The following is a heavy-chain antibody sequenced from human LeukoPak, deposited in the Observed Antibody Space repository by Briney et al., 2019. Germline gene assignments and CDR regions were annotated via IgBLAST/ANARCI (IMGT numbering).Heavy chain of an antibody. CDR2: MIPIFGTA. V-gene: IGHV1-69*05. CDR1: VGTFSSYV. J-gene: IGHJ4*02. CDR3: ARGPSSSSLSDY. Sequence: SVKVSCKASVGTFSSYVISWVRQAPGQGVEGMGGMIPIFGTANYAQKFQGRVTITTDESKSTAYMELSSLRSEDTAVYYCARGPSSSSLSDYWGQGTLVTVSS. D-gene: IGHD6-6*01.